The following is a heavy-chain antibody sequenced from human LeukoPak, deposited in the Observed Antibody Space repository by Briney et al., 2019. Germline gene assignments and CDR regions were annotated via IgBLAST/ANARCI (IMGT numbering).Heavy chain of an antibody. CDR1: GGFISSGGYY. D-gene: IGHD2-2*01. CDR3: AREPYCSSTSCSHFYYGMDV. V-gene: IGHV4-31*03. Sequence: PSQTLSLTCTVSGGFISSGGYYWSWVRQHPGKGLEWIGYIYYSGSNYYNPSLKSRVTISVDTSKNQFSLKLSSVTAADTAVYYCAREPYCSSTSCSHFYYGMDVWGQGTTVTVSS. J-gene: IGHJ6*02. CDR2: IYYSGSN.